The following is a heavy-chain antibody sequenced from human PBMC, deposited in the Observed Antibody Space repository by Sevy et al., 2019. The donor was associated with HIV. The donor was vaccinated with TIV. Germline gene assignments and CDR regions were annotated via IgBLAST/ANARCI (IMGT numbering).Heavy chain of an antibody. CDR1: GGSITSLY. CDR3: AGENAWGRGYS. V-gene: IGHV4-59*08. J-gene: IGHJ4*02. CDR2: IYYNGHI. Sequence: SETLSLTCTVSGGSITSLYWNWIRQPPGKGLEWIANIYYNGHINYNPSLKSRVTLSLDTSKNQFSLRLRSVTAADTAMYYCAGENAWGRGYSSGQGTLVTVSS. D-gene: IGHD1-26*01.